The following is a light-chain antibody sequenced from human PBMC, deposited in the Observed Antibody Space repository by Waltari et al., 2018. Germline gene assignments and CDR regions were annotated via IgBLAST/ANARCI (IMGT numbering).Light chain of an antibody. J-gene: IGKJ1*01. Sequence: DIQMTQSPSTLSASVGDRVTITCRASQSISSWLAWYQQKPGKAPKLLIYKASSLESGVPSRFIGSGSGTEFTLTISSLQPDDFAIYYSQQYNTYSRTFGQGTKVEIK. CDR1: QSISSW. V-gene: IGKV1-5*03. CDR3: QQYNTYSRT. CDR2: KAS.